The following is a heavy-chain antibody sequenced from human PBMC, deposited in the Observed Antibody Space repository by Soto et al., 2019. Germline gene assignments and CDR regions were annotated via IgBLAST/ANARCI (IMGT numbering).Heavy chain of an antibody. CDR3: ARVGVYDYVWGSYRYTQKYYFDY. D-gene: IGHD3-16*02. CDR2: INHSGST. CDR1: GGSFSGYY. Sequence: SETLSLTCAVYGGSFSGYYWSWIRQPPGKGLEWIGEINHSGSTNYNPSLKSRVTISVDTSKNQFSLKLSSVTAADTAVYYCARVGVYDYVWGSYRYTQKYYFDYWGQGSLVTVSS. J-gene: IGHJ4*02. V-gene: IGHV4-34*01.